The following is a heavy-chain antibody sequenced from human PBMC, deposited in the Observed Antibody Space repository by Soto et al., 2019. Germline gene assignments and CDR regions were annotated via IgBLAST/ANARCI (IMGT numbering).Heavy chain of an antibody. V-gene: IGHV1-69*06. CDR1: GGTFSSYA. D-gene: IGHD2-15*01. CDR3: ASCSGGSYYHGMYV. J-gene: IGHJ6*02. Sequence: QVQLVQSGAEVKQPGSSVKVSCKASGGTFSSYAISWVRQAPGQGLEWMGGIIPIFGTANYAQKFQGRVTITADKSTSTAYLELSSLRSEDTAVYYCASCSGGSYYHGMYVWGQGPTVTVAS. CDR2: IIPIFGTA.